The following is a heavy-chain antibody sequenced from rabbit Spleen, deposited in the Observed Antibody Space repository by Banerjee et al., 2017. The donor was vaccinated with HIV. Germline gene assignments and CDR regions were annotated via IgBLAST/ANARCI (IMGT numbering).Heavy chain of an antibody. CDR2: IDAGSIGST. J-gene: IGHJ4*01. D-gene: IGHD8-1*01. CDR3: ARDGAGGSYFAL. Sequence: EESGGDLVKPEGSLTLTCTASGFTLSSYWICWVRQAPGKGLEWIACIDAGSIGSTYYASWAKGRFTISRENAQNTVFLQMTSLTAADTATYFCARDGAGGSYFALWGPGTLVTVS. CDR1: GFTLSSYW. V-gene: IGHV1S45*01.